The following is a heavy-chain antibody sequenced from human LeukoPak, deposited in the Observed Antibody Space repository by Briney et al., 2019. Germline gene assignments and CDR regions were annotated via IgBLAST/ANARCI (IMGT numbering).Heavy chain of an antibody. CDR1: RFTFTTYW. Sequence: TGGSLRLSCAASRFTFTTYWTSWVRQAPGKGLEWVANINQDGSEKYYVDSVKGRFTISRDNAWYSLYLQMNSLRAEDTAVYYCAREGIGYCRSTSCYAPFDIWGQGTMVTVSS. J-gene: IGHJ3*02. D-gene: IGHD2-2*01. CDR3: AREGIGYCRSTSCYAPFDI. V-gene: IGHV3-7*05. CDR2: INQDGSEK.